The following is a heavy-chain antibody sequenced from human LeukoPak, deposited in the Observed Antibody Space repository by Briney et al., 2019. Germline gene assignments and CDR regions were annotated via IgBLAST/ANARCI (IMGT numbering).Heavy chain of an antibody. CDR3: AKDERYPYGMDV. D-gene: IGHD3-9*01. Sequence: GGSLRLSCAASGFTFSSYGMHWVRQAPGKGLEWVAVISYDGSNKYYADSVKGRFTISRDNSKNTLYLQMNSLRAEDTAVYYCAKDERYPYGMDVWGQGTTVTVSS. V-gene: IGHV3-30*18. CDR2: ISYDGSNK. CDR1: GFTFSSYG. J-gene: IGHJ6*02.